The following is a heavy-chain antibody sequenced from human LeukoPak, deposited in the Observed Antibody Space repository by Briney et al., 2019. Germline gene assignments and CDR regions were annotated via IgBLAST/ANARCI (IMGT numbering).Heavy chain of an antibody. CDR2: ISGSDGST. Sequence: GGSLRLSCAASGFTFRNYAMGWVRQAPGKGLEWVSSISGSDGSTYYADSVKGRFTLSRDNSKNTVDLQMNSLSAEDTAIYYCAKKYSGSYLSDFDPWGQGTLVTVSS. CDR3: AKKYSGSYLSDFDP. CDR1: GFTFRNYA. V-gene: IGHV3-23*01. D-gene: IGHD1-26*01. J-gene: IGHJ5*02.